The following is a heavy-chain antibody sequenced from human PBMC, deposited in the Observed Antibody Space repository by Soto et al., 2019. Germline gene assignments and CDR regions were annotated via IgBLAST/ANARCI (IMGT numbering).Heavy chain of an antibody. D-gene: IGHD5-18*01. CDR2: ISYDGDNK. V-gene: IGHV3-30*18. CDR1: GFMFNDYG. Sequence: LRLSCEASGFMFNDYGMHWVRQAPGKGLDWVAVISYDGDNKYYAQSVKGRFTISRDNSKNTLFLHMDSLRHEDTAVYHCVKGDLDTAVVNSPDAFDFWGQGTMVTVSS. J-gene: IGHJ3*01. CDR3: VKGDLDTAVVNSPDAFDF.